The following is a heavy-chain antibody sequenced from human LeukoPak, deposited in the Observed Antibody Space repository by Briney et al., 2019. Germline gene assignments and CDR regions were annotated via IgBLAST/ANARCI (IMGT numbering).Heavy chain of an antibody. CDR1: GYTLTELS. D-gene: IGHD6-13*01. CDR2: FDPEDGET. V-gene: IGHV1-24*01. J-gene: IGHJ4*02. CDR3: ATARLAAADPSLGY. Sequence: ASVKVSCKVSGYTLTELSMHWVRQAPGKGLEWMGGFDPEDGETIYAQEFQGRVTMTEDTSTDTAYMELSSLRSEDTAVYYCATARLAAADPSLGYWGQGTLVTVSS.